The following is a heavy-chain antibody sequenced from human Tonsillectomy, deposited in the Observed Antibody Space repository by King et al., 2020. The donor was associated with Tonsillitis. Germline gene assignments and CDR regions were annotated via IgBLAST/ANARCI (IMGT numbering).Heavy chain of an antibody. Sequence: VTLKESGPALVKPTQTLTLTCTFSGFSLSTSGMCVSWIRQPPGKALEWLARIDWDDDKYYSTSLKTRLTISKDTSKNQVVLTMTNMDPVDTATYYCARPPYNWNSRAWFDPWGQGTLVTVSS. V-gene: IGHV2-70*11. D-gene: IGHD1-7*01. CDR3: ARPPYNWNSRAWFDP. J-gene: IGHJ5*02. CDR1: GFSLSTSGMC. CDR2: IDWDDDK.